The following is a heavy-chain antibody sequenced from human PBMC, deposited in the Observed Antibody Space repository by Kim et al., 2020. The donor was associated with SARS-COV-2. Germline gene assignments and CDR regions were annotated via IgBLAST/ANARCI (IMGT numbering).Heavy chain of an antibody. D-gene: IGHD2-8*01. J-gene: IGHJ5*02. CDR1: GFTFSSYG. CDR3: AREKVLMVYPNWFDP. V-gene: IGHV3-33*01. CDR2: IWYDGSNK. Sequence: GGSLRLSCAASGFTFSSYGMHWVRQAPGKGLEWVAVIWYDGSNKYYADSVKGRFTISRDNSKNTLYLQMNSLRAEDTAVYYCAREKVLMVYPNWFDPWGQGTLVTVSS.